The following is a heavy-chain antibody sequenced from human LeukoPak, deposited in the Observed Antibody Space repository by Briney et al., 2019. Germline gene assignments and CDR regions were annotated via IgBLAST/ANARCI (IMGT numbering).Heavy chain of an antibody. CDR2: IRSKVYGGTP. V-gene: IGHV3-49*04. CDR3: TRDQTPYY. CDR1: GFTFGDYA. Sequence: GGSLRLSCTASGFTFGDYAMTWVRRAPGKGLEWVGFIRSKVYGGTPEYAASVKGRFTISRDDPKGIAYLQMNSLKTEDTAVYYCTRDQTPYYWGQGTLVTVSS. J-gene: IGHJ4*02.